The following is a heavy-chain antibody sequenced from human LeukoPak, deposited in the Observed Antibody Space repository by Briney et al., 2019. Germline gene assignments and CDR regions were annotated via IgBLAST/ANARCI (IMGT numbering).Heavy chain of an antibody. Sequence: ASVKVSCKASGYAFTGYNMHWVRQAPGQGLEWMGWFNPNSGGTNYTQKSQGRVTMTRDMSISTAYMELSRLTSDDTAVYYCARSFTITSGDYDILTSSYHRGMDVWGQGTTVTVSS. V-gene: IGHV1-2*02. CDR3: ARSFTITSGDYDILTSSYHRGMDV. D-gene: IGHD3-9*01. J-gene: IGHJ6*02. CDR2: FNPNSGGT. CDR1: GYAFTGYN.